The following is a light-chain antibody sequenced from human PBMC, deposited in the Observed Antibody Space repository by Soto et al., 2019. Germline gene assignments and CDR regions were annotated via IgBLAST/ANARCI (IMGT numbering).Light chain of an antibody. CDR1: NIGSKD. J-gene: IGLJ2*01. Sequence: SYELTQPLSVSVALGQTARITCGGNNIGSKDVHWYQQKPGQAPVLVIYRDNNRPSGIPEQFSGSNSGNTATLTISRAQAGDEADYYCQVWDSSTVVFGGGTKVTVL. CDR3: QVWDSSTVV. CDR2: RDN. V-gene: IGLV3-9*01.